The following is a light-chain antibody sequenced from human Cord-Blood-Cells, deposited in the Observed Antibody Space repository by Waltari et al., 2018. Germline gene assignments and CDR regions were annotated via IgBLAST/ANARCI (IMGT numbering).Light chain of an antibody. CDR2: AAS. Sequence: DIQLTQSPSFLSASVGDRVTITCRASQGISSYLAWYQQKPGTAPKLPIYAASTLQSGVPSRFSGSGSGTEFTLTISSLQPEDFATYYCQQLNSYPITFGQGTRLEIK. CDR1: QGISSY. V-gene: IGKV1-9*01. J-gene: IGKJ5*01. CDR3: QQLNSYPIT.